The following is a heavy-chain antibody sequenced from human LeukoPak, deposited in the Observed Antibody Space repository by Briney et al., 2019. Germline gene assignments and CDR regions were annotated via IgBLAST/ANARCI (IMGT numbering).Heavy chain of an antibody. CDR2: ISGSGGST. D-gene: IGHD6-13*01. V-gene: IGHV3-23*01. J-gene: IGHJ4*02. Sequence: GGSLRLSCAASGFTFSSYAMSWVRQAPGKGLEWVSAISGSGGSTYYADSVKGRFTISRDNSKNTLYPQMNSLRAEDTAVYYCARNPAAGGTWRGQFDYWGQGTLVTVSS. CDR1: GFTFSSYA. CDR3: ARNPAAGGTWRGQFDY.